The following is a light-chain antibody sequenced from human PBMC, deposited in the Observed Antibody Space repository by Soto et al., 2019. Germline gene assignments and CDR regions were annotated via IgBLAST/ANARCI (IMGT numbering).Light chain of an antibody. J-gene: IGKJ4*01. CDR3: QQYDNLPLT. CDR2: DAS. CDR1: QDISNY. Sequence: DIQMTQSPSSLSASVGDRVTITCQASQDISNYLNWYQQKPGKAPKLLIYDASNLETGVPSRFSGSGSGPDFTFTISSLQPEGIATYYCQQYDNLPLTCGGGTKVEIK. V-gene: IGKV1-33*01.